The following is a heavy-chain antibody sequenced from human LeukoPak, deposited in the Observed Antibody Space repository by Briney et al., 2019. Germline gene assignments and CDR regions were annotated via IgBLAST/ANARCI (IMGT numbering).Heavy chain of an antibody. D-gene: IGHD1-14*01. Sequence: GGSLRLSCAASGFTFRTYSMNWVRQAPGKGLEWVSTISSHSIYIYYADSVKGRFTISRDNAKNLLYLQMDSLRADDTAVYYCARDSGPADPEAFDIWGQGTMVTVSS. CDR1: GFTFRTYS. CDR3: ARDSGPADPEAFDI. J-gene: IGHJ3*02. V-gene: IGHV3-21*01. CDR2: ISSHSIYI.